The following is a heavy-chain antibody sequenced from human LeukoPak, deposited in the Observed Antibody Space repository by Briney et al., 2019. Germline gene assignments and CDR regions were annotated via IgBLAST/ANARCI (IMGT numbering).Heavy chain of an antibody. Sequence: ASVKVSCKASGGTFSGYAISWVRQAPGQGLEWMGRIIPIFGIANYAQKFQGRVTITADKSTSTAYMELSSLRSEGTAVYYCASWGTTDDAFDIWGQGTMVTVSS. D-gene: IGHD3-16*01. J-gene: IGHJ3*02. CDR1: GGTFSGYA. V-gene: IGHV1-69*04. CDR2: IIPIFGIA. CDR3: ASWGTTDDAFDI.